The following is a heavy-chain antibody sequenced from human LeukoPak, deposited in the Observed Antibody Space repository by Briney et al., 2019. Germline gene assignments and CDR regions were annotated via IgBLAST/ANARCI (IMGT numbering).Heavy chain of an antibody. CDR3: AKEIVGVSEGGY. V-gene: IGHV3-53*01. CDR1: GFTVSSNY. J-gene: IGHJ4*02. CDR2: IYSGGST. D-gene: IGHD1-26*01. Sequence: GGSLRLSCAASGFTVSSNYMSWVRQAPGKGLEWVSVIYSGGSTYYADSVKGRFTISTDNSKNTLYLQMNSLRAEDTAVSYCAKEIVGVSEGGYWGQGTLVTVSS.